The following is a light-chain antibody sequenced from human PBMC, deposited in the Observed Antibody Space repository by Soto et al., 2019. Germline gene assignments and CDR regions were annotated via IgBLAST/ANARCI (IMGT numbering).Light chain of an antibody. CDR3: QSYDSSLSGDV. V-gene: IGLV1-40*01. J-gene: IGLJ1*01. CDR2: ANS. Sequence: QSALTQPPSVSGAPGQRVTISCTGSSSNIGAGNDVNWYQQLPGTAPKLLIYANSNRPSGVPDRVSGSKSGTTASLAITGLHAEDEADYYCQSYDSSLSGDVFGAGTKVTVL. CDR1: SSNIGAGND.